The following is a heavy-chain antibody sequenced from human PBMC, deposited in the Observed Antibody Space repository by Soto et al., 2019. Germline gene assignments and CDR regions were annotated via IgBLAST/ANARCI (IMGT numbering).Heavy chain of an antibody. CDR1: GFTFSTYA. CDR3: VKGQSSSWSQTGGMDV. J-gene: IGHJ6*02. Sequence: EVQLLESGGGLVQPGGSLRLSCAASGFTFSTYAMSWVRQAPGKGLEWVAGIDDSGVSTYYADSVKGRLTISRDNSKNTRYLQMGSLRAEDTAVYYCVKGQSSSWSQTGGMDVWGQGTTVTVSS. V-gene: IGHV3-23*01. CDR2: IDDSGVST. D-gene: IGHD6-6*01.